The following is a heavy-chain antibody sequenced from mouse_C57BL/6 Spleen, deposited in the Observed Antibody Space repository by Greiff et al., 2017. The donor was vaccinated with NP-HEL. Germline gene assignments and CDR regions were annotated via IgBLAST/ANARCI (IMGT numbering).Heavy chain of an antibody. CDR3: TRDAIYYDYDRDSAY. V-gene: IGHV5-9-1*02. Sequence: EVHLVESGEGLVKPGGSLKLSCAASGFTFSSYAMSWVRQTPEKRLEWVAYISSGGDYIYYADTVKGRFTISRDNARNTLYLQMSSLKSEDTAMYYCTRDAIYYDYDRDSAYWGQGTLVTVSA. D-gene: IGHD2-4*01. CDR2: ISSGGDYI. J-gene: IGHJ3*01. CDR1: GFTFSSYA.